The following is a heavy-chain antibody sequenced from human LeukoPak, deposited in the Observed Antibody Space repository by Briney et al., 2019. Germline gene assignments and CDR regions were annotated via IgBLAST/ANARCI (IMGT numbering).Heavy chain of an antibody. CDR2: IKSKTDGGTT. J-gene: IGHJ4*02. Sequence: PGGSLRLSCAASGFTFSNAWMSWVRQAPGKGLEWVGRIKSKTDGGTTDYAAPVKGRFTISRDDSKNTLYLQMNSLKTEDTAVYYCTTGRPLKMATILDYWGQGTLVTVSS. CDR3: TTGRPLKMATILDY. CDR1: GFTFSNAW. V-gene: IGHV3-15*01. D-gene: IGHD5-24*01.